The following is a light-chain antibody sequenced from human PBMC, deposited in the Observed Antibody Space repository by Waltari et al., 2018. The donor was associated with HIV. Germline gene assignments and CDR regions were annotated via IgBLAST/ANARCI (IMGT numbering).Light chain of an antibody. CDR2: LGS. Sequence: EIVLTQSPLSLPVIPGESASISCRSSLSLLDTNGHNYIDWYLQKPGQSPQLLIYLGSNRASGVPDRFSGSGSGTDFTLKISRVEAEDVGVYYCMQALPSPPIFTFGPGTKVDIK. V-gene: IGKV2-28*01. CDR3: MQALPSPPIFT. J-gene: IGKJ3*01. CDR1: LSLLDTNGHNY.